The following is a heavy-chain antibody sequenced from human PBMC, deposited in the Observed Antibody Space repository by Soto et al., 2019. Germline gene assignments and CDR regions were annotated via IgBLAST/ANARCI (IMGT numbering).Heavy chain of an antibody. J-gene: IGHJ4*02. CDR2: VSNIGFST. CDR3: AKSPGGEPAYYFDY. D-gene: IGHD2-2*01. Sequence: EVHLLESGGGLVQPGGSLRLSCAASGLTFSSYAMNWVRQALGKGLEWVSTVSNIGFSTYYADSVKGRFTISRDNSKNTVYLQRNSLRAEDTAVYYCAKSPGGEPAYYFDYWGQGTLVTVSS. V-gene: IGHV3-23*01. CDR1: GLTFSSYA.